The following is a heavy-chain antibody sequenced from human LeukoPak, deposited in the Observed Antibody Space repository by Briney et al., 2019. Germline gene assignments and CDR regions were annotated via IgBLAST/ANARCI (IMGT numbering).Heavy chain of an antibody. CDR3: ARDSISGSYVHYDN. CDR1: GYIFTGYY. Sequence: ASVRVSCKASGYIFTGYYMHWVRQAPGQGLEWLGWINTNTGNPTYAQGFTGRFVFSLDTSVSTAYLQINSLKAEDTAVYYCARDSISGSYVHYDNWGQGTLVTVSS. D-gene: IGHD1-26*01. V-gene: IGHV7-4-1*02. J-gene: IGHJ4*02. CDR2: INTNTGNP.